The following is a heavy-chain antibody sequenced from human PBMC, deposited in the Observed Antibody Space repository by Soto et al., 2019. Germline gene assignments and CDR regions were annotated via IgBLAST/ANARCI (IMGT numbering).Heavy chain of an antibody. CDR2: IDGSET. CDR3: VKDRIPDGRWNFDY. Sequence: GGSLRLSCAASGFTFDSYSMNWVRQAPGKGLEWVSYIDGSETFYADSVKGRFTISRDNSRSMLFLHVNSLRAEDTAIYFCVKDRIPDGRWNFDYWGQGTVVTVSS. V-gene: IGHV3-23*01. CDR1: GFTFDSYS. D-gene: IGHD2-2*02. J-gene: IGHJ4*02.